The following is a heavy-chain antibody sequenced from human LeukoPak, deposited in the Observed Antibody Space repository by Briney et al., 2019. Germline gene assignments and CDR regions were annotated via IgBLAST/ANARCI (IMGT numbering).Heavy chain of an antibody. D-gene: IGHD3-10*01. CDR1: GYTFTSYY. CDR2: INPSGGST. V-gene: IGHV1-46*01. J-gene: IGHJ6*03. CDR3: ARVRKDIQSMVRGQNYYYYYMDV. Sequence: ASVKVSCKASGYTFTSYYMHWVRQAPGQGLEWMGIINPSGGSTSYAQKFQGRVTMTRDMSTSTVYMELSSLRAEDTAVYYCARVRKDIQSMVRGQNYYYYYMDVWGKGTTVTISS.